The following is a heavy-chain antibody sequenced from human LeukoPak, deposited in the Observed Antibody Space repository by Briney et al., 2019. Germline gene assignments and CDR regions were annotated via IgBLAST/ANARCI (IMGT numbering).Heavy chain of an antibody. V-gene: IGHV4-31*11. CDR1: GGTFSSAAFY. CDR2: IYYSGSA. J-gene: IGHJ4*01. CDR3: ARGSDYFYY. Sequence: SETLSLICAVSGGTFSSAAFYWGWIRQHPGKGLEWIGFIYYSGSAYYNPSLKSRVSISVHTSKNQFSLTLNSVTAADTAVYYCARGSDYFYYWGDGELFTVSS.